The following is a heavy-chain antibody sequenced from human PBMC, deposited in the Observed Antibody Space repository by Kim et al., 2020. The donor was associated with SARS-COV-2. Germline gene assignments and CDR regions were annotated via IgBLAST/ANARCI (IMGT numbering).Heavy chain of an antibody. CDR1: GYSISSAYY. Sequence: SETLSLTCTVSGYSISSAYYWGWIRQPPGKGLEWIGSIYHSGSTYYNPSLKSRVTISVDTSKNQFSLKLSSVTAADTAVYYCATFRASVEAPGPEKYYFDYWGQGTLVTVSS. CDR2: IYHSGST. D-gene: IGHD3-10*01. V-gene: IGHV4-38-2*02. CDR3: ATFRASVEAPGPEKYYFDY. J-gene: IGHJ4*02.